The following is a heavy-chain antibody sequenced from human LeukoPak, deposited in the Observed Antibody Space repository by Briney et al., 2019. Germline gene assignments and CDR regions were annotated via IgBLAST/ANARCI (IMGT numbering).Heavy chain of an antibody. V-gene: IGHV3-23*01. Sequence: PGGSLRLSCAASGFTFSTYAMSWVRQAPGKGLEWVSTISGNGGTTYYADSVKGRSTISRDNSKNTLYLQMNSLRVEDTAVYYCAKPPPDSSSWLFDYWGQGTLVTVSS. J-gene: IGHJ4*02. D-gene: IGHD6-13*01. CDR3: AKPPPDSSSWLFDY. CDR2: ISGNGGTT. CDR1: GFTFSTYA.